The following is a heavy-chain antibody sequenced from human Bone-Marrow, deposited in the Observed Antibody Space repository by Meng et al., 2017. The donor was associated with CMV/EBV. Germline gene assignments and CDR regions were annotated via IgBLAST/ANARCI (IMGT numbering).Heavy chain of an antibody. V-gene: IGHV3-30*02. CDR3: AKDNIVVVPAAIPGVGMEV. CDR1: GFTFSSYG. Sequence: GESLKIACAASGFTFSSYGMHWVRQAPGKGLEWVAFIRYDGSNKYYADSVKGRFTISRDNSKNTLYLQMNSLRAEDTAVYYCAKDNIVVVPAAIPGVGMEVWGQGTTVTVSS. CDR2: IRYDGSNK. D-gene: IGHD2-2*02. J-gene: IGHJ6*02.